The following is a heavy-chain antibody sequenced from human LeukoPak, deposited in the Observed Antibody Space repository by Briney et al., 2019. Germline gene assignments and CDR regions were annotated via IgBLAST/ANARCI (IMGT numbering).Heavy chain of an antibody. V-gene: IGHV1-8*01. Sequence: ASVKVSCKASGYTFASYDINWVRQATGQGLEWMGWMNPNSGNTGYAQKFQGRVTMTRNTSISTAYMELSSLRSEDTAVYYCARRFSGRGSPITYWGQGPLVTVSS. D-gene: IGHD3-16*01. CDR2: MNPNSGNT. CDR1: GYTFASYD. J-gene: IGHJ4*02. CDR3: ARRFSGRGSPITY.